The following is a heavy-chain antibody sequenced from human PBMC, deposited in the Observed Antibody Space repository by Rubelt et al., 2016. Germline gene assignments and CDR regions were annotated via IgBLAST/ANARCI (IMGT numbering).Heavy chain of an antibody. CDR2: INHSGST. J-gene: IGHJ4*02. CDR1: GGSFSGYY. D-gene: IGHD3-10*01. CDR3: ARGPDYYGSGSQDY. Sequence: QVQLQQWGAGLLKPSETLSLTCAVYGGSFSGYYWSWIRQPPGKGLEWIGEINHSGSTNYNPSPGSRVTISVDTYKNQFSLKLSAVTAADTAVYYCARGPDYYGSGSQDYWGQGTLVTVSS. V-gene: IGHV4-34*01.